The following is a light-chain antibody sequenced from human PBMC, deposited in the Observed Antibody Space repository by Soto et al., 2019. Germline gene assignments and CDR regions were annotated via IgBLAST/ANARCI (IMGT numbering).Light chain of an antibody. Sequence: EIVLTQSPGTLSLSPGERATLSCKTSQSRGSDFLAWYQHKPGQAPRLLIYGASIRATGIPDRFSGSGSGTDFTLTISRLEPEDFAVYYCQQYGSSGTFGQGTKVDIK. J-gene: IGKJ1*01. CDR2: GAS. CDR1: QSRGSDF. V-gene: IGKV3-20*01. CDR3: QQYGSSGT.